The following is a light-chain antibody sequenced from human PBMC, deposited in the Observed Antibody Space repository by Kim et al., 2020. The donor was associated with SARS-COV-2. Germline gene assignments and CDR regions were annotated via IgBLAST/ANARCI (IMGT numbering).Light chain of an antibody. CDR3: QVWDSSSDHPGV. CDR1: NIGSKS. CDR2: YDS. J-gene: IGLJ3*02. V-gene: IGLV3-21*04. Sequence: PGKTARITCGGNNIGSKSVHCYQQKPGQAPVLVIYYDSDRPSGIPERFSGSNSGNTATLTISRVEAGDEADYYCQVWDSSSDHPGVFGGGTKLTVL.